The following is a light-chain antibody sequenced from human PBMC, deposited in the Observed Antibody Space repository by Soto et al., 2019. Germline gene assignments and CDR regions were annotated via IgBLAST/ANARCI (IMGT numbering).Light chain of an antibody. CDR3: QNYNCPPFT. CDR2: AAS. Sequence: DIQMTQSPSSLSASVGDRVTISCRASQGISNYFAWYQQKPGKAPRLLIYAASSLQSGVSFRFTGSGSGTDFTLTISSLQPEDVATYYCQNYNCPPFTFGPGTKVDIK. CDR1: QGISNY. J-gene: IGKJ3*01. V-gene: IGKV1-27*01.